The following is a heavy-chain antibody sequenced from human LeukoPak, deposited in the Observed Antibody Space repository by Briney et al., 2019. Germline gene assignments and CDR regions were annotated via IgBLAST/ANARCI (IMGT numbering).Heavy chain of an antibody. D-gene: IGHD3-22*01. CDR2: IYTSGST. J-gene: IGHJ4*02. Sequence: SETLSLTCTVSGGSISSYYWSWIRQRAGKGLEWIGRIYTSGSTNYNPSLKSRVTMSVDTSKNQFSLKLSSVTAADTAVYYCARDRYYYDSSGYLFDYWGQGTLVTVSS. CDR3: ARDRYYYDSSGYLFDY. CDR1: GGSISSYY. V-gene: IGHV4-4*07.